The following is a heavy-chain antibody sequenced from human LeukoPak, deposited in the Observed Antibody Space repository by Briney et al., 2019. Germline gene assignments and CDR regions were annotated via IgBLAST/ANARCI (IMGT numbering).Heavy chain of an antibody. D-gene: IGHD3-22*01. CDR2: ISSSEST. Sequence: SETLSLTCTVSGDSISSGGYYWSWIRQPAGKGLEWIGRISSSESTNYNPSLKSRVTISVDTSKNQFSLKLSSVTAADTAVYFCARGPYSYDSSGAFDIWGQGTMVTVSS. CDR3: ARGPYSYDSSGAFDI. V-gene: IGHV4-61*02. CDR1: GDSISSGGYY. J-gene: IGHJ3*02.